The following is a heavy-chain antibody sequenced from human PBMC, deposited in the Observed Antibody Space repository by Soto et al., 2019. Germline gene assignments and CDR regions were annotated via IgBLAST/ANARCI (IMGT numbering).Heavy chain of an antibody. J-gene: IGHJ6*02. V-gene: IGHV1-8*01. CDR1: GYTFTSYD. CDR3: ARRRTPRSTIFGVAPGIKGMDV. CDR2: MNTNSGNT. D-gene: IGHD3-3*01. Sequence: ASVKVSCKASGYTFTSYDINWVRQPTAQGLECMGWMNTNSGNTGYAQKLKGRVTMNRNNSISTAYMEMSSMRSEDTAVYYCARRRTPRSTIFGVAPGIKGMDVWGQGTTVT.